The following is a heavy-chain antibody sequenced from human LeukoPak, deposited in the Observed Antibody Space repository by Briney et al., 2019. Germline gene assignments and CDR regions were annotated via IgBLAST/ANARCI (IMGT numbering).Heavy chain of an antibody. CDR3: ARNSVLGSRDSYGYGPFDP. J-gene: IGHJ5*02. D-gene: IGHD5-18*01. CDR2: INPSDGSA. Sequence: GASVKVSCKASGYTFTLRHTHWMRQAAGQGLEWMGVINPSDGSATYAQNFKGRVKMTGDTSTSTVYMELISLRSEDTAVYYCARNSVLGSRDSYGYGPFDPWGQGTLVTVSS. CDR1: GYTFTLRH. V-gene: IGHV1-46*01.